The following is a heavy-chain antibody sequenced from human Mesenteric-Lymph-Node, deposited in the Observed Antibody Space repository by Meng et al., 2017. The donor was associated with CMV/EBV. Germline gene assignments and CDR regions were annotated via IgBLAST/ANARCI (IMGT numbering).Heavy chain of an antibody. V-gene: IGHV4-31*02. CDR1: SVNNDTHV. CDR3: ARALPQGPRSVMPYADN. J-gene: IGHJ4*02. CDR2: IYYYGRT. Sequence: SVNNDTHVWSWIRKFPGKGLEYIGHIYYYGRTYYNPSLEGRVTLIVDTSKNQFSLNLDSMTAADTAVYYCARALPQGPRSVMPYADNWGQGTLVTVSS. D-gene: IGHD3-16*01.